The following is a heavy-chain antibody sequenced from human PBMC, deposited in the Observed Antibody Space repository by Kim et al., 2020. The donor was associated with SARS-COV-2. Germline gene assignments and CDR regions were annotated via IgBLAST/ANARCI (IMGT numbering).Heavy chain of an antibody. CDR2: INPNIGNA. D-gene: IGHD1-26*01. Sequence: SVKVSCKASGDTFSTYAINWVRQAPGQGLEWMGGINPNIGNANYAQKFQGRVTMTTDESTSTAYMELSGLRSEDTAVYFCARSIVGATSYDG. J-gene: IGHJ6*01. V-gene: IGHV1-69*05. CDR3: ARSIVGATSYDG. CDR1: GDTFSTYA.